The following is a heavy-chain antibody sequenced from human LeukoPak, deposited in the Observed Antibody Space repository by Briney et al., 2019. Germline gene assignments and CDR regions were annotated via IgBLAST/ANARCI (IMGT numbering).Heavy chain of an antibody. CDR3: ARESPYSSGWPYFDH. Sequence: ASVNVSCKASGYTFTGYYMHWVRQAPGQGLEWMGWINPNSGGTNYAQKFQGRVTMTRDTSISTAYMELSRLRSDDTAVYYCARESPYSSGWPYFDHWGQGTLVTVSS. CDR1: GYTFTGYY. V-gene: IGHV1-2*02. D-gene: IGHD6-19*01. J-gene: IGHJ4*02. CDR2: INPNSGGT.